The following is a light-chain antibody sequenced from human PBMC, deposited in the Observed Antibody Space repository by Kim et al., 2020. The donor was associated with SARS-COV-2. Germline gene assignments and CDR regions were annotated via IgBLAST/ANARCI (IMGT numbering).Light chain of an antibody. CDR1: QSVTGTN. Sequence: PAERATPSCRASQSVTGTNLAWYQQRPGQAPRLLMYGASYRYSGIPDRFSGSGSGTDFTLTISRLEPEDFAVYYCQYYGSSPPVTFGQGTRLEIK. J-gene: IGKJ5*01. CDR3: QYYGSSPPVT. CDR2: GAS. V-gene: IGKV3-20*01.